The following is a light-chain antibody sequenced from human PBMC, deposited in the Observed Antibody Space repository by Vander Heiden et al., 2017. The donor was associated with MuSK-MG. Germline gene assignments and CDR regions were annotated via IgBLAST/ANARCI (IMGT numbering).Light chain of an antibody. V-gene: IGLV5-45*03. Sequence: QAVLTQPSSLSASPGASASLTCTLRSGVDFGAFGMYWYQQKPGSPPLYLLKYNSDSDNQKGSGVPSRFSGYRDASANAGILLISGLQSEDEADHYCAIWHISAWVFGGGTKLTVL. CDR2: YNSDSDN. CDR1: SGVDFGAFG. J-gene: IGLJ3*02. CDR3: AIWHISAWV.